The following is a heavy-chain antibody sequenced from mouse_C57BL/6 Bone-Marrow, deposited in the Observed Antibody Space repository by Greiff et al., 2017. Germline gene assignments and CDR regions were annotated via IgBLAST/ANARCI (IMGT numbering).Heavy chain of an antibody. V-gene: IGHV1-69*01. Sequence: QVQLQQPGAELVMPGASVKLSCKASGYTFTSYWMHWVKQRPGQGLEWIGEIDPSDSYTNYNQKFKGKSTLTVDKSSSTAYMELRSLTSEDSAVXYCARAGWLLGAWFAYWGQGTLVTVSA. J-gene: IGHJ3*01. D-gene: IGHD2-3*01. CDR3: ARAGWLLGAWFAY. CDR2: IDPSDSYT. CDR1: GYTFTSYW.